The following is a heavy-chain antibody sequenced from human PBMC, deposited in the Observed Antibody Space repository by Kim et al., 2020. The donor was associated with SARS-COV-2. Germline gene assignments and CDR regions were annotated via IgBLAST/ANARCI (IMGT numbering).Heavy chain of an antibody. CDR1: GYTFTKYG. J-gene: IGHJ4*02. Sequence: ASVKVSCKATGYTFTKYGISWVRQAPGHGLEWMGWISPYNGNTKYAQKFNGRVTMSTDTSTTTAYMELRSLRSDDTAVYYCARDGELPDYWGQGTLVTVS. V-gene: IGHV1-18*01. CDR2: ISPYNGNT. CDR3: ARDGELPDY. D-gene: IGHD1-26*01.